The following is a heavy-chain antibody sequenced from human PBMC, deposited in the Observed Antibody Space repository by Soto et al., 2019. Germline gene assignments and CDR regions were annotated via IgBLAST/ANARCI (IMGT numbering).Heavy chain of an antibody. D-gene: IGHD3-10*01. J-gene: IGHJ6*03. CDR3: ARMVRGSNIDNYHYMDV. CDR1: GYTFTSHG. CDR2: ISASNGDT. Sequence: QVQLVQSGAEVKKPGASVKVSCKASGYTFTSHGISWVRQAPGQGPEWMGGISASNGDTNYAQKFQGRLIVTTDTSTSTGYMELRSVRSEDSAVYYCARMVRGSNIDNYHYMDVWGTGTTVTVSS. V-gene: IGHV1-18*01.